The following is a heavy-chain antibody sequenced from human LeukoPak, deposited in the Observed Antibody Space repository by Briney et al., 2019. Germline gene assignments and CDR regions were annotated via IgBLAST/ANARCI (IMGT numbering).Heavy chain of an antibody. J-gene: IGHJ4*02. V-gene: IGHV1-18*01. CDR2: IGAYNGNT. D-gene: IGHD3-16*02. Sequence: ASVKVSCKASGYSFTSYGISWVRQAPGQGLEWMGWIGAYNGNTNYAQKVQDRVTMTTDTSTSTAYMELRSLRSDDTAVYYCARDSTYDYVWGSYRYPFDYWGQGTLVTVSS. CDR1: GYSFTSYG. CDR3: ARDSTYDYVWGSYRYPFDY.